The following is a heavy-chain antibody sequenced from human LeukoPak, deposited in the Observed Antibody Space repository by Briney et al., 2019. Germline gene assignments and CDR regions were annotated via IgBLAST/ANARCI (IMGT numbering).Heavy chain of an antibody. CDR3: ARAYYDISTGYLDY. CDR2: TYYRSKWYN. D-gene: IGHD3-9*01. Sequence: SQTLSLTCAVSGDSFSSKSAAWNWIRQAPSRGREWLVRTYYRSKWYNDYAVSVKIRISVNPDTTKNQFSLQLSSVTPEDTAVYYCARAYYDISTGYLDYWGQGTLVTVSP. J-gene: IGHJ4*02. V-gene: IGHV6-1*01. CDR1: GDSFSSKSAA.